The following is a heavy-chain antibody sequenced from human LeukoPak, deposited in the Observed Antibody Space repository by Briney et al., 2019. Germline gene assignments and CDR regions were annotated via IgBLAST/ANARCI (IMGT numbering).Heavy chain of an antibody. CDR2: IIPILGIA. Sequence: RASVKVSCKASGGTFSSYAISWVRQAPGQGLEWMGRIIPILGIANYAQKFQGRVTITADKSTSTAYMELSSLRSEDTAVYYCARDGYYYDSSGYPSPYYYYGMDVWGQGTTVTVSS. J-gene: IGHJ6*02. CDR3: ARDGYYYDSSGYPSPYYYYGMDV. D-gene: IGHD3-22*01. V-gene: IGHV1-69*04. CDR1: GGTFSSYA.